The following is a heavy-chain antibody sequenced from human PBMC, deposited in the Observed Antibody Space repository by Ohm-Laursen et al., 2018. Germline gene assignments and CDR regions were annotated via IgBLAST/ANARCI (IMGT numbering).Heavy chain of an antibody. Sequence: SLRLSCAASGFTFYDYGMSWVRQAPGEGLEWVSGINWNGGSTGYADSVKGRFTISRDNAKNSLYLQMNSLRAGDTALYHCARVPGWLDDYYYYGMDVWGQGTTVTVSS. J-gene: IGHJ6*02. CDR2: INWNGGST. D-gene: IGHD6-19*01. CDR3: ARVPGWLDDYYYYGMDV. V-gene: IGHV3-20*01. CDR1: GFTFYDYG.